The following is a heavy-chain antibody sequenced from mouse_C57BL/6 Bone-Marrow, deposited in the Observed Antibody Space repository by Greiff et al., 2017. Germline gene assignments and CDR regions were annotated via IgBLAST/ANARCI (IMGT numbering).Heavy chain of an antibody. J-gene: IGHJ4*01. Sequence: VQLQQSGAELVRPGASVKLSCTASGFNIKDDYMHWVKQRPEQGLEWIGWIDPENGDTEYASKFQGKATITADTSSNTAYLQLSSLTSEDTAVYYCTPVYYDAMDYWGQGTSVTVAS. V-gene: IGHV14-4*01. D-gene: IGHD2-1*01. CDR2: IDPENGDT. CDR1: GFNIKDDY. CDR3: TPVYYDAMDY.